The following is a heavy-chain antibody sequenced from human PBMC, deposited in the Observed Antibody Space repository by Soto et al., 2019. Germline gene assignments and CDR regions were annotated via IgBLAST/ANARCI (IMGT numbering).Heavy chain of an antibody. V-gene: IGHV1-69*12. CDR1: GGTFSSSA. CDR2: IIPLFRTP. Sequence: QVQLVQSGAEMKEPGSSVKVSCKTSGGTFSSSAISWLRQAPGQGLEWMGGIIPLFRTPDYAQKFQGRVTIAADESTCTAYMELSSLRSEDTAVYSCARDNDRLQLGGNYYYILDVWGQGTTITFSS. J-gene: IGHJ6*02. CDR3: ARDNDRLQLGGNYYYILDV. D-gene: IGHD4-4*01.